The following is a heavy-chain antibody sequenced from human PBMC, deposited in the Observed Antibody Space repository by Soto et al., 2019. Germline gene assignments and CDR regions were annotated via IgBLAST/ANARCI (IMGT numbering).Heavy chain of an antibody. V-gene: IGHV1-69*13. J-gene: IGHJ3*02. CDR2: IIPIFGTA. Sequence: ASVKVSCKASGGTFSSYAISWVRQAPGQGLEWMGGIIPIFGTANYAQKFQGRVTITADESTSTAYMELSSLRSEDTAVYYCARASIVVVPAANPSHAFDIWGQGTMVTV. CDR1: GGTFSSYA. D-gene: IGHD2-2*01. CDR3: ARASIVVVPAANPSHAFDI.